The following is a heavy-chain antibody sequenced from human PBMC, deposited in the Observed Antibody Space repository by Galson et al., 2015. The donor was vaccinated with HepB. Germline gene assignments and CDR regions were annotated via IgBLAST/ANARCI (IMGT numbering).Heavy chain of an antibody. CDR3: ASQAVAGRYYYYGMDV. J-gene: IGHJ6*02. CDR2: IDPSDSYT. D-gene: IGHD6-19*01. CDR1: GYSFTSYW. V-gene: IGHV5-10-1*01. Sequence: QSGAEVKKPGESLRISCKGSGYSFTSYWISWVRQMPGKGLEWMGRIDPSDSYTNYSPSFQGHVTISADKSISTAYLQWSSLKASDTAMYYCASQAVAGRYYYYGMDVWGQGTTVTVSS.